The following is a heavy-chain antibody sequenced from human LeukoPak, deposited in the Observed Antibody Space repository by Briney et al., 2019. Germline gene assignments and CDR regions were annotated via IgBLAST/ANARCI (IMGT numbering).Heavy chain of an antibody. V-gene: IGHV1-8*01. CDR1: GYTFTSYD. J-gene: IGHJ6*03. Sequence: GASVKVSCKASGYTFTSYDINWVRQATGQGLEWMRWMNPNSGNTGYAQKFQGRVTTTRNTSISTAYMELSSLRSEDTAVYYCARGIFARSGYLFPPYYYYMDVWGKGTTVTISS. CDR2: MNPNSGNT. CDR3: ARGIFARSGYLFPPYYYYMDV. D-gene: IGHD3-22*01.